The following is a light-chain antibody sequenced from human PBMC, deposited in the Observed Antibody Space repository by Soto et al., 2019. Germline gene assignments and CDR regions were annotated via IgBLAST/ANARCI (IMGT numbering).Light chain of an antibody. CDR2: GVS. V-gene: IGLV2-14*01. CDR1: SSDVGGSNH. Sequence: QSALTQPASVSGSPGQSITISCTGTSSDVGGSNHVSWYQQHPGKAPKLMIYGVSNRPSGISNRVSGSKSGNTASLTISGLQAEAEADYYCSSYTSTTLVFGGGTKVTVL. CDR3: SSYTSTTLV. J-gene: IGLJ2*01.